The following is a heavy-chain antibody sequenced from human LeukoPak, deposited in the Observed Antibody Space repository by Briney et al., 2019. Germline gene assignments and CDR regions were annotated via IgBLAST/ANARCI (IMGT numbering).Heavy chain of an antibody. CDR3: ARGVTMVRGVIPYYFDY. V-gene: IGHV4-39*07. D-gene: IGHD3-10*01. CDR1: GGSISSSSYY. J-gene: IGHJ4*02. Sequence: SGTLSLTCTVSGGSISSSSYYWGWIRQPPGKGLEWIGSIYYSGSTYYNPSLKSRVTISVDTSKNQFSLKLSSVTAADTAVYYCARGVTMVRGVIPYYFDYWGQGTLVTVSS. CDR2: IYYSGST.